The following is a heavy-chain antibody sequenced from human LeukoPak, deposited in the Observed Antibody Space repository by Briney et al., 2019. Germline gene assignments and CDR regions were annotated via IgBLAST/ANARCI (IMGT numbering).Heavy chain of an antibody. J-gene: IGHJ4*02. Sequence: ASVTLSFTASGYTFTNYAITRIRQPPAQGLEWMGLINPYNGNTNYPRKIQGRVTMTPDTSTSTDYMELRSLRSDDTALYYCATEGGWQPTDYGDHVYWGQGTLVTVSS. CDR3: ATEGGWQPTDYGDHVY. V-gene: IGHV1-18*01. D-gene: IGHD4-17*01. CDR2: INPYNGNT. CDR1: GYTFTNYA.